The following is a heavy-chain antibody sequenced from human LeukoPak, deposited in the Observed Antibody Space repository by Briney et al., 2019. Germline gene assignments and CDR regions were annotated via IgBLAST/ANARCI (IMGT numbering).Heavy chain of an antibody. D-gene: IGHD1-1*01. CDR1: GFGFSDFY. CDR3: ARNAPFRNDGWPLFDS. V-gene: IGHV3-11*01. J-gene: IGHJ4*02. Sequence: PGGSLRLSCAVSGFGFSDFYMSWVRQAPGKGPEWLAYISSGGETIYYADSVRGRFSISRDNAKSSVYLQLNSLRAGDTALYYCARNAPFRNDGWPLFDSWGQGTLVTVSS. CDR2: ISSGGETI.